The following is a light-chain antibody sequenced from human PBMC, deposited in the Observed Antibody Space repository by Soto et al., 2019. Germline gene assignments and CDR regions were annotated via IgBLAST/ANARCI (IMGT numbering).Light chain of an antibody. CDR3: QQYGSPRT. Sequence: EIVLTQSPGTLSLSPGERATLSCRASQSVSSSYLAWYQQKPGQAPRLLIYGASSRATGISDRFSGSGSGTDFTLTISRLEPEDFAVYYCQQYGSPRTFGPGTKVDIK. J-gene: IGKJ3*01. CDR1: QSVSSSY. CDR2: GAS. V-gene: IGKV3-20*01.